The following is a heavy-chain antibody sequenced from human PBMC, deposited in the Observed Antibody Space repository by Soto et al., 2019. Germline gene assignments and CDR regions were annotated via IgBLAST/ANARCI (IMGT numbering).Heavy chain of an antibody. CDR3: ARHPDTTMGWLHFES. CDR2: IFYSGST. CDR1: GGSISPYY. D-gene: IGHD5-18*01. Sequence: SETLSLTCTVSGGSISPYYWSWIRQPPGKGLEWIGYIFYSGSTNSNPSLKSRVTISVNRSKNQFSLKLNSVTAADTAIYYCARHPDTTMGWLHFESWGQGILVTVSS. J-gene: IGHJ4*02. V-gene: IGHV4-59*08.